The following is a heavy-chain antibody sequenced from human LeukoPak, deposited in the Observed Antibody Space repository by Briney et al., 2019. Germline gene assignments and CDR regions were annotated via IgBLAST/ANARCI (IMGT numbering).Heavy chain of an antibody. D-gene: IGHD3-16*01. Sequence: RGSLRLSWAASGFTFSSYAMSWVRQAPGKGLEWVSAISGSGGSTYYADSVKGRFTISRDNSKNTLYLQMNSLRAEDTAVYYCATDYVWGSPIDYWGQGTLVTVSS. J-gene: IGHJ4*02. V-gene: IGHV3-23*01. CDR2: ISGSGGST. CDR3: ATDYVWGSPIDY. CDR1: GFTFSSYA.